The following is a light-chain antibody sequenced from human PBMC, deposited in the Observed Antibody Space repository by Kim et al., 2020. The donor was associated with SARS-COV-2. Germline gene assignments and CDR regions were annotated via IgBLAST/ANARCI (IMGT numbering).Light chain of an antibody. J-gene: IGKJ1*01. CDR3: QQSYSTPRT. CDR2: AAS. V-gene: IGKV1-39*01. CDR1: QSISSY. Sequence: ASVGDRATITCRASQSISSYLNWYQQKPGKAPELLIYAASSLQSGVPSRFSGSGSGTDFTLTISSLQPEDFATYYCQQSYSTPRTFGQGTKVDI.